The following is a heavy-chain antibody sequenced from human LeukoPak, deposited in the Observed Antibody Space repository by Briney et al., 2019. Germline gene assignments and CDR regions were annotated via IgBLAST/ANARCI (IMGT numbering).Heavy chain of an antibody. Sequence: GGSLRLSCAASGFTFSSYEMNWVRQAPGKGLEWVSYISSSGSTIYYADSVKGRFTISRDNAKNSLYLQMNSLRAEDTAVYYCARGPYGDYGQGFDCWGQGTLVTVSS. V-gene: IGHV3-48*03. J-gene: IGHJ4*02. CDR3: ARGPYGDYGQGFDC. D-gene: IGHD4-17*01. CDR2: ISSSGSTI. CDR1: GFTFSSYE.